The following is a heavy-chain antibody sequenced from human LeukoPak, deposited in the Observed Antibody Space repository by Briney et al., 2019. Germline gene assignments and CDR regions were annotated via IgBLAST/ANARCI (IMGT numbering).Heavy chain of an antibody. Sequence: SETLSLTCAVYGGSFSGYYWSWIRQPPGKGLEWIGYIYYSGSTNYNPSLKSRVTISVDTSKNQFSLKLSSVTAADTAVYYCAREGNWNDVGIDYWGQGTLVTVSS. CDR1: GGSFSGYY. CDR3: AREGNWNDVGIDY. J-gene: IGHJ4*02. V-gene: IGHV4-59*01. D-gene: IGHD1-20*01. CDR2: IYYSGST.